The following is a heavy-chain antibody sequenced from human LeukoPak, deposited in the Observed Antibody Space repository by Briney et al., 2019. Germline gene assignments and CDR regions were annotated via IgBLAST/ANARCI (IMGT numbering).Heavy chain of an antibody. CDR3: ARDYYYDSSGYYGPSFESYYYGMDV. CDR2: ISSSSSYI. CDR1: GFTFSSYS. D-gene: IGHD3-22*01. J-gene: IGHJ6*02. Sequence: GGSLRLSCAASGFTFSSYSMNWVRQAPGKGLEWVSSISSSSSYIYYADSVKGRFTISRDNAKNSLYLQMNSLRAEDTAVYYCARDYYYDSSGYYGPSFESYYYGMDVWGQGTTVTVSS. V-gene: IGHV3-21*01.